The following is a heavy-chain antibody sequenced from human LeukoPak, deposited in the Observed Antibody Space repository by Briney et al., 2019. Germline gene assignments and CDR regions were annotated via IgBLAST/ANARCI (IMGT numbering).Heavy chain of an antibody. Sequence: GGSLRLSCAASGFTFSSYGMHWVRQAPGKGLEWVAFIRYDGSNKYYADSVKGRFTISRDNSKNTLYLQMNSLRAEDTAVYYCAKDAPYYYDISGYHPHDAFDIWGQGTMVTVSS. V-gene: IGHV3-30*02. CDR1: GFTFSSYG. CDR3: AKDAPYYYDISGYHPHDAFDI. CDR2: IRYDGSNK. D-gene: IGHD3-22*01. J-gene: IGHJ3*02.